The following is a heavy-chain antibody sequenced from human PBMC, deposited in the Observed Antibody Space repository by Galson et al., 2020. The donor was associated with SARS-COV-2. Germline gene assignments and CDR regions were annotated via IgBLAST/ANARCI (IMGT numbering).Heavy chain of an antibody. CDR1: GFTFSSYA. V-gene: IGHV3-23*01. CDR3: AKVGGGYSGDDTYFDY. D-gene: IGHD5-12*01. Sequence: GGSLRLSCAASGFTFSSYAMSWVRQAPGKGLEWVSAIRGSGSSTYYADSVKGRFTISRDNSKNTLYLQMNSLRAEDMAVYYCAKVGGGYSGDDTYFDYWGQGTLVTVSS. CDR2: IRGSGSST. J-gene: IGHJ4*02.